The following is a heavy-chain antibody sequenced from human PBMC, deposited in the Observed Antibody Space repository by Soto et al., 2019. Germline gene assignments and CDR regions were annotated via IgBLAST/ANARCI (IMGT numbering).Heavy chain of an antibody. D-gene: IGHD6-19*01. CDR1: GYTFTNYD. CDR2: MNPNSGNP. V-gene: IGHV1-8*01. CDR3: ARDLGVADNAY. J-gene: IGHJ4*02. Sequence: VQLVQSGAEVKKPGASVKVSCKASGYTFTNYDITWGRQATGQGLEWMGWMNPNSGNPGYAQKFQGRVTMTRDTSISTAYMERGSLSSEDTAVYFCARDLGVADNAYWGQGTLVTVSS.